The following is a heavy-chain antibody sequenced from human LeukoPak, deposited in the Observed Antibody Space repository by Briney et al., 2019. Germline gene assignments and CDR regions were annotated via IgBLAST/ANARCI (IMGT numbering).Heavy chain of an antibody. CDR2: ISAYNGST. J-gene: IGHJ4*02. Sequence: ASVKVSCKASGYTFTSYGISWVRQAPGQGLEWMGWISAYNGSTNYAQKLQGRVTMTTDTSTSTAYMELRSLRSDDTAVYYCARDPGSGYEEHFDYWGQGTLVTVSS. V-gene: IGHV1-18*01. CDR3: ARDPGSGYEEHFDY. D-gene: IGHD5-12*01. CDR1: GYTFTSYG.